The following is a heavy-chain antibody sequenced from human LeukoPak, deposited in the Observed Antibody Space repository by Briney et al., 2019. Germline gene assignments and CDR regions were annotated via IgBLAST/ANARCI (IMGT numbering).Heavy chain of an antibody. D-gene: IGHD1-26*01. J-gene: IGHJ6*03. CDR2: INPNSGGT. Sequence: ASLKGSCKASVYTCTGDYMYSVRHTPGQGLEWIGCINPNSGGTKYAQKFQGRVTMTRDTSISTAYMELSRLRSDDTGVYYCARTPIVGATTFWLRENYYYYMDVWGKGTTVTVSS. CDR1: VYTCTGDY. V-gene: IGHV1-2*02. CDR3: ARTPIVGATTFWLRENYYYYMDV.